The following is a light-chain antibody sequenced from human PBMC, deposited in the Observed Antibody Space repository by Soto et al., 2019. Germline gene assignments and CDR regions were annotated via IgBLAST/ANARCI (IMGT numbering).Light chain of an antibody. J-gene: IGKJ4*01. V-gene: IGKV1-9*01. CDR1: QGINTY. Sequence: DIQLTQSPSFLSASVRDRVTITCRASQGINTYLAWYQQEPGKAPKLLIYAASTLQSGVPSRFSGNGSGTDFTLTISSLQPEDFTTYYCQQLKSYPLTFGGGTKVEIK. CDR3: QQLKSYPLT. CDR2: AAS.